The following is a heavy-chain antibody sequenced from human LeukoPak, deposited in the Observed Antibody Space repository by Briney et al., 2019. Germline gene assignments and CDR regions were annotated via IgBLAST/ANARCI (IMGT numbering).Heavy chain of an antibody. D-gene: IGHD2/OR15-2a*01. CDR1: GGSISSSSYY. CDR2: IYYSGYT. CDR3: ARDHFLGGSSFDY. J-gene: IGHJ4*02. V-gene: IGHV4-39*07. Sequence: SETLSLTCTVSGGSISSSSYYWDWIRQPPGRGLEWIGSIYYSGYTYYNPSLKSRVTISVDTSKNQFSLKLSSVTAADTAVYFCARDHFLGGSSFDYWGQGTLVTVSS.